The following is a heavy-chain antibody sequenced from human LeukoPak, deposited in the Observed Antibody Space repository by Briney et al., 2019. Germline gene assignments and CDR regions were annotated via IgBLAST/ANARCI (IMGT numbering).Heavy chain of an antibody. Sequence: ASVKVSCKASGYTFTIYAIHWVRQAPGQGLEWMGWITPSGGTNYPQKFQGRVAITWDTSITTAYMDLSRLTSDDTAVYYCARDRYGDGFAHLDYWGQGALVTVS. V-gene: IGHV1-2*02. D-gene: IGHD5-24*01. CDR3: ARDRYGDGFAHLDY. CDR2: ITPSGGT. J-gene: IGHJ4*02. CDR1: GYTFTIYA.